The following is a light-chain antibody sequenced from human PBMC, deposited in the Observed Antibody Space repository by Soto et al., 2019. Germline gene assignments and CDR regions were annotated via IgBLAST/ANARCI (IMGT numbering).Light chain of an antibody. CDR1: SSDVGGYNY. CDR2: EVS. J-gene: IGLJ2*01. V-gene: IGLV2-14*01. Sequence: QSVLTQPASVSGSPGQSITISCTGTSSDVGGYNYVSWYQQHPGKAPKLMIYEVSNRPSGVSNRFSGSKPGNTASLTISGLQAEDEADYYCSSYTSSSHVVFGGGTKLTVL. CDR3: SSYTSSSHVV.